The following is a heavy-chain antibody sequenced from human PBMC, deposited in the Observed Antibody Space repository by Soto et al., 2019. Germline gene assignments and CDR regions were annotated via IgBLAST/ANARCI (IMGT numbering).Heavy chain of an antibody. CDR1: GYTFTSYD. Sequence: GASVKVSCKASGYTFTSYDINWVRQATGQGLEWMGWMNPNSGNTGYAQKFQGRVTMTRNTSISTAYMELSSLRSEDTAMYYCARGLEWSWSLDPWGQGTLVTVS. CDR3: ARGLEWSWSLDP. D-gene: IGHD3-3*01. CDR2: MNPNSGNT. V-gene: IGHV1-8*01. J-gene: IGHJ5*02.